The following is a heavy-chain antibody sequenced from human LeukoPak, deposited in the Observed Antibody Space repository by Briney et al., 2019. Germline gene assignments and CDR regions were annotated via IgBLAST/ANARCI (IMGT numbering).Heavy chain of an antibody. D-gene: IGHD5-18*01. J-gene: IGHJ4*02. CDR1: GFTFSSYG. V-gene: IGHV3-33*06. CDR3: AKAWDTRDDGYYLDY. CDR2: IWYDGSNK. Sequence: GRSLRLSCAASGFTFSSYGMHWVRQAPGKGMEWVAVIWYDGSNKYYADSVKGRFTISRDNSKNTLYLQMNSLRAEDTAVYYCAKAWDTRDDGYYLDYWGQGTLVTVSS.